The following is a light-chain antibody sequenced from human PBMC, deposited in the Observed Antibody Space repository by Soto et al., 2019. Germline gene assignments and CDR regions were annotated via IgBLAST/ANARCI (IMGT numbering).Light chain of an antibody. J-gene: IGLJ2*01. CDR2: EVS. Sequence: QSALTQPASVSGSPGQSITISCTGTSSDVGGYNYVSWYQHQPGKAPKLMLYEVSNRPSGVSSRFSGSKSGNTPSLAISGLQAEDEADYYCTSYTSSNTVVFGGGTKLTV. CDR1: SSDVGGYNY. V-gene: IGLV2-14*01. CDR3: TSYTSSNTVV.